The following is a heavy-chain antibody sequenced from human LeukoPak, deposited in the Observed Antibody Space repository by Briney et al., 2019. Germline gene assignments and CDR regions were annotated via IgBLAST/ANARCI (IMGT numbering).Heavy chain of an antibody. Sequence: PGGSLRLSCAASGSIFSNCWMSWVRQAPGQGLEWVAHIKQDGSDKYYVDSVKGRFTISRDNAKNSLYLQMNSLRAEDTAVYYCARESGYYDILTADYWGQGTLVTVSS. CDR1: GSIFSNCW. CDR2: IKQDGSDK. CDR3: ARESGYYDILTADY. J-gene: IGHJ4*02. D-gene: IGHD3-9*01. V-gene: IGHV3-7*01.